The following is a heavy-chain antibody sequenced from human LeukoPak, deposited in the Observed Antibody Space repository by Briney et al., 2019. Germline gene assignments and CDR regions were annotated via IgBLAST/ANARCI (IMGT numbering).Heavy chain of an antibody. V-gene: IGHV3-23*01. Sequence: GGSLRLSCAASGFTFSSYAMSWVRQAPGKGLEWVSAISGTGGSTYYADSVKGRLTISRDNSKNTLYLQMNSLRAEDTAVYYCAKDGITMVRGVDTEYYFDYWGQGTLVTVSS. CDR3: AKDGITMVRGVDTEYYFDY. CDR2: ISGTGGST. CDR1: GFTFSSYA. J-gene: IGHJ4*02. D-gene: IGHD3-10*01.